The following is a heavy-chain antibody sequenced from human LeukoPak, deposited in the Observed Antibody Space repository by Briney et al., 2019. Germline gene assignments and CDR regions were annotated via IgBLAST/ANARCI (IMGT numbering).Heavy chain of an antibody. V-gene: IGHV1-2*02. D-gene: IGHD5-12*01. CDR3: ARGPYSGYGYYYYYMDV. CDR2: ISPNSGGT. Sequence: ASVKVSCKASGYIFTGYYMHWVRQAPGQGLEWMGWISPNSGGTNYAQKFQGRVTMTRDTSISTAYMELSRLRSDDTAVYYCARGPYSGYGYYYYYMDVWGKGTTVTVSS. CDR1: GYIFTGYY. J-gene: IGHJ6*03.